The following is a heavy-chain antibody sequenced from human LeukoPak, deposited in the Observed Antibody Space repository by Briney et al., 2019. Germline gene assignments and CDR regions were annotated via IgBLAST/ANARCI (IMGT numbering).Heavy chain of an antibody. V-gene: IGHV4-59*01. Sequence: SETLSLTCTVSGGSMSRYYWSWIRQPPGKGLQWIGYIYYTGSTNYNPSLRSRVTISVDTSKDPFTLELSSVPAADTAVYYCARVYSYYYMDVWGKGTTVTVSS. CDR3: ARVYSYYYMDV. CDR2: IYYTGST. J-gene: IGHJ6*03. CDR1: GGSMSRYY.